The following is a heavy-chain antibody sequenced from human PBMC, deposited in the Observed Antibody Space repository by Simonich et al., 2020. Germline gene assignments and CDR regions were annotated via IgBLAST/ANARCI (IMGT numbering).Heavy chain of an antibody. J-gene: IGHJ4*02. D-gene: IGHD6-19*01. CDR3: ARPLPGIAVAGTPRDFDY. CDR1: VFTFSSYG. V-gene: IGHV3-33*08. CDR2: LWYDEIHK. Sequence: QVQLVESGGGVVQPGRSLRLSCAASVFTFSSYGMHWVRQAPGKGLEGVEYLWYDEIHKYYPDSVKTRFTISKDNSKNTLYLQMNSLRAEDTAVYYCARPLPGIAVAGTPRDFDYWGQGTLVTVSS.